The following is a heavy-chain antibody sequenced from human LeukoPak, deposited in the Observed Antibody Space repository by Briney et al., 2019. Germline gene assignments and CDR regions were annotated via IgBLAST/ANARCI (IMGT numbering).Heavy chain of an antibody. CDR1: GFTFSSYG. CDR2: VSHDGSNK. CDR3: AREVNYDILRPLYYYYYGMDV. D-gene: IGHD3-9*01. V-gene: IGHV3-30*03. Sequence: GGSLRLSCAASGFTFSSYGIHWVRQAPGKGLEWVAAVSHDGSNKYYADSVKGRFTISRDNSKNTLYLQMNSLRAEDTAVYYCAREVNYDILRPLYYYYYGMDVWGQGTTVTVSS. J-gene: IGHJ6*02.